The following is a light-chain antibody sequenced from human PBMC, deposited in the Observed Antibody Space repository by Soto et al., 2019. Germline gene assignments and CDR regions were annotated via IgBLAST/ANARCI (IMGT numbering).Light chain of an antibody. J-gene: IGLJ1*01. V-gene: IGLV2-18*01. CDR3: SLYISGSTYV. CDR2: EVN. CDR1: SSDVGSYNR. Sequence: QSALTPPPSVSGSPGQSVTISCTGTSSDVGSYNRLSWYQQPPGTAPKLIMYEVNTQPSGVPDRFSGSKSGSTASLTISGLQAEDEADYYCSLYISGSTYVFGTGTKVTVL.